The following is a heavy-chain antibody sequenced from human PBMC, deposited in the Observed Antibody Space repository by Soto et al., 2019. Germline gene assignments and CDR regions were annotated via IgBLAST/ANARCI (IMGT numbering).Heavy chain of an antibody. CDR3: AKVHSSGWYYFYY. CDR1: GFTFSSYG. CDR2: ISYDGSNK. Sequence: QVQLVESGGGVVQPGRSLRLSCAASGFTFSSYGMHWVRQAPGKGLEWVAVISYDGSNKYYVDSVKGRFTISRDNSKNTLSLQMNSLRAADTAVYYCAKVHSSGWYYFYYWGQGTLVTVSS. V-gene: IGHV3-30*18. D-gene: IGHD6-19*01. J-gene: IGHJ4*02.